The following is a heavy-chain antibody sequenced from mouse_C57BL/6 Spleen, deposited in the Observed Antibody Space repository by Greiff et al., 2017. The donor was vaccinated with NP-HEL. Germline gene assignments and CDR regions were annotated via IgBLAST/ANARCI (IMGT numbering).Heavy chain of an antibody. CDR2: ISDGGSYT. Sequence: EVQRVESGGGLVKPGGSLKLSCAASGFTFSSYAMSWVRQTPEKRLEWVATISDGGSYTDYPDNVKGRFTISRDNAKNNLYLQMSHLKSEDTAMYYCARDTEDYTWFAYWGQGTLVTVSA. D-gene: IGHD2-4*01. V-gene: IGHV5-4*01. CDR3: ARDTEDYTWFAY. CDR1: GFTFSSYA. J-gene: IGHJ3*01.